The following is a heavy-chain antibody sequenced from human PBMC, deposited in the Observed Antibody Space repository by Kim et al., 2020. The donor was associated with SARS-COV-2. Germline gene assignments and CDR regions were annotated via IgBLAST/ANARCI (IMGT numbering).Heavy chain of an antibody. CDR3: ARIWTDYGDYVGAFDI. CDR2: ISSSGSTI. CDR1: GFTFSDYY. D-gene: IGHD4-17*01. J-gene: IGHJ3*02. V-gene: IGHV3-11*01. Sequence: LSLTCAASGFTFSDYYMSWIRQAPGKGLEWVSYISSSGSTIYYADSVKGRFTISRDNTKNSLYLQMNSLRAEDTAVYYCARIWTDYGDYVGAFDIWGQGTMVTVSS.